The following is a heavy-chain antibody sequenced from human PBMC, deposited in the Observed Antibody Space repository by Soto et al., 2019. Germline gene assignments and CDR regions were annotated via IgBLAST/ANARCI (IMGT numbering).Heavy chain of an antibody. V-gene: IGHV3-15*01. J-gene: IGHJ6*02. D-gene: IGHD3-3*01. CDR2: IKSKTDCGTT. CDR1: GFTFSNAW. CDR3: AREFDGVFMEHVYYYYGVDD. Sequence: PGGSLRLSCAASGFTFSNAWMSWVRQAPGKGLEWVGRIKSKTDCGTTDYAAPVKGRFTISRDDSKNTLYLQMNSLRGEDTAVYYCAREFDGVFMEHVYYYYGVDDWCQAITVSV.